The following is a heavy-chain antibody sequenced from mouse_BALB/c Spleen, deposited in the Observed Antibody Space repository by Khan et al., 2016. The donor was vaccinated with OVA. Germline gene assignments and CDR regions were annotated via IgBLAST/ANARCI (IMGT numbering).Heavy chain of an antibody. V-gene: IGHV3-2*02. J-gene: IGHJ4*01. D-gene: IGHD2-10*02. CDR1: GYSITSDYA. Sequence: EVQLQESGPGLVKPSQSLSLTCTVTGYSITSDYAWNWIRQFPGNKLEWVGYISYSGSTSYNPSLKSRISITRDTSKNQFFLQLNSVTTEDTATYYCARFQYGNFYAMDYWGQGTSVTVSS. CDR3: ARFQYGNFYAMDY. CDR2: ISYSGST.